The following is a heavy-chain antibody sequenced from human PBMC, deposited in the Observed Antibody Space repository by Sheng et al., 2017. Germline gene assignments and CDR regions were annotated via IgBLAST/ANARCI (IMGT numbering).Heavy chain of an antibody. CDR1: GGTFSSYA. D-gene: IGHD3-22*01. CDR3: ARPSHYYDSSGYYSSYWFDP. Sequence: QVQLVQSGAEVKKPGSSVKVSCKASGGTFSSYAISWVRQAPGQGLEWMGGIIPIFGTANYAQKFQGRVTITTDESTSTAYMELSSLRSEDTAVYYCARPSHYYDSSGYYSSYWFDPWGQGTLVTVSS. CDR2: IIPIFGTA. J-gene: IGHJ5*02. V-gene: IGHV1-69*05.